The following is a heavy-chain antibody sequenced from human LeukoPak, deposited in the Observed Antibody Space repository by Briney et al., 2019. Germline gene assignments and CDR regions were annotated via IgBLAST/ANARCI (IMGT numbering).Heavy chain of an antibody. Sequence: SETLSLTCAVYGGSFSGYYWSCIRQPPGKGLEWIGEINHSGSTNYNPSLKSRVTISVDTSKNQFSLKLSSVTAADTAVYYCAGGTPLTRYWGQGTLVTVSS. CDR3: AGGTPLTRY. CDR1: GGSFSGYY. J-gene: IGHJ4*02. CDR2: INHSGST. V-gene: IGHV4-34*01.